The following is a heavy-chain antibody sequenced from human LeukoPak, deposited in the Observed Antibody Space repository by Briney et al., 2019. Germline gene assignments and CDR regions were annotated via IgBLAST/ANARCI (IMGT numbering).Heavy chain of an antibody. CDR2: IKQDGSEK. Sequence: GGSLRLSCAASGFTFSSYWMSWVRQAPGKGLEWVANIKQDGSEKYYVDSVKGRFTISRDNAKNSLYLQMNSLRAEDTAVYYCAKPSSGSGSFYVADYWGQGTLVTVSS. V-gene: IGHV3-7*03. D-gene: IGHD3-10*01. CDR1: GFTFSSYW. J-gene: IGHJ4*02. CDR3: AKPSSGSGSFYVADY.